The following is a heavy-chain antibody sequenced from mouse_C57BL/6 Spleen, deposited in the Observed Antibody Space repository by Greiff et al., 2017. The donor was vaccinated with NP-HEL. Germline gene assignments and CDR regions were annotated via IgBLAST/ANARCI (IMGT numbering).Heavy chain of an antibody. CDR1: GFTFSSYG. D-gene: IGHD2-3*01. Sequence: EVQVVESGGDLVKPGGSLKLSCAASGFTFSSYGMSWVRQTPDKRLEWVATISSGGSYTYYPDSVKGRFTISRDNAKNTLYLQMSSLKSEDTAMYYCARHDGYAMDYGGQGTSVTVSS. J-gene: IGHJ4*01. V-gene: IGHV5-6*01. CDR2: ISSGGSYT. CDR3: ARHDGYAMDY.